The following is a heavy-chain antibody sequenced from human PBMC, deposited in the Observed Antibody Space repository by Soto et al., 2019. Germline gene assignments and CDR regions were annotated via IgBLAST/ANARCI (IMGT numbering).Heavy chain of an antibody. CDR3: AKIYGGYGDYVDSPYYYCYMDV. D-gene: IGHD4-17*01. J-gene: IGHJ6*03. Sequence: EVQLLESGGGLVQPGGSLRLSCAASGFTFSSYAMSWVRQAPGKGLEWVSAISGSGGSTYYADSVKGRFTISRDKSKNTVYQQMNSLRAEDTAVYYCAKIYGGYGDYVDSPYYYCYMDVWGKGTTVTVSS. CDR1: GFTFSSYA. CDR2: ISGSGGST. V-gene: IGHV3-23*01.